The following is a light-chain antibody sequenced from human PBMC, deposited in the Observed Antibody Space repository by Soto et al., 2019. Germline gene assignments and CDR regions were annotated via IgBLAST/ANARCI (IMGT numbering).Light chain of an antibody. J-gene: IGKJ1*01. CDR1: QSISSY. CDR2: AAS. V-gene: IGKV1-39*01. Sequence: DLQMPPSPSSLSASVGDRVTITCRASQSISSYLNWYQQKPGKAPKLLIYAASSLQSGVPSRFRGIGSGTDFTLTISSLQPEDFATYYCQQCYSTPRTFGQGTKVEIK. CDR3: QQCYSTPRT.